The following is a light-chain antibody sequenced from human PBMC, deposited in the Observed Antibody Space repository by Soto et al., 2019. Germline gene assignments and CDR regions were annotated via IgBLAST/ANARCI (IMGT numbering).Light chain of an antibody. CDR2: AAS. CDR1: QNVGSNY. CDR3: HQYGTSPWT. V-gene: IGKV3-20*01. J-gene: IGKJ1*01. Sequence: EIVLTQSPGTLSLSPGEGATLSCRASQNVGSNYLAWYQQRPGQAPRLLIFAASKRAAGIPDRLSGSGSGSDFTLTISRLEPEDFAVYYCHQYGTSPWTFGQGTKVEIK.